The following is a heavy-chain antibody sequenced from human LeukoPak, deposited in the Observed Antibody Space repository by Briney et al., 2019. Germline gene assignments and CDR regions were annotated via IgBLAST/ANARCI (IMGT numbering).Heavy chain of an antibody. CDR1: GGSISSSNW. CDR3: AREPDYGDNEGAFDI. Sequence: KPSGTLSLTCAVSGGSISSSNWWSWVRQPPGKGLEWIGEIYHSGSTNYNPSLKSRVTISVDKSKNQFSLKLSSVTAADTAVYYCAREPDYGDNEGAFDIWGQGTMVTVSS. V-gene: IGHV4-4*02. J-gene: IGHJ3*02. CDR2: IYHSGST. D-gene: IGHD4-17*01.